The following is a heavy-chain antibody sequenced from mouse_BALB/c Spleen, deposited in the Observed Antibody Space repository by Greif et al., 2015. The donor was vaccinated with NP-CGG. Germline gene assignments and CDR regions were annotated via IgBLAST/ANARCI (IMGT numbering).Heavy chain of an antibody. V-gene: IGHV14-1*02. CDR3: ARDFDY. CDR2: IDPENGNT. J-gene: IGHJ2*01. Sequence: EVQLQESGAEFVRPGALVKLSCKASGFNIKDYYMHWVKQRPEQGLEWIGWIDPENGNTIYDPKFQGKASITADTSSNTAYLQLSSLTSEDAAVYYCARDFDYWGQGTTLTVSS. CDR1: GFNIKDYY.